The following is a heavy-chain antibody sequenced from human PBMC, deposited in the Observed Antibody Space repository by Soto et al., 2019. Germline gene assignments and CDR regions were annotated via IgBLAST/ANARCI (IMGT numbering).Heavy chain of an antibody. CDR1: GFTFTTYY. CDR3: ARGGRGGFYY. V-gene: IGHV3-74*01. Sequence: EVHLVESGGGLVQPGGSLRLSCAASGFTFTTYYMHWVRQAPGKGLVWVSRISGDGSSTDYADSVKGRFTPSRDNARNTLSLQIGSLRVEDTAVYYGARGGRGGFYYWGQGVLVTVSS. CDR2: ISGDGSST. D-gene: IGHD3-16*01. J-gene: IGHJ4*02.